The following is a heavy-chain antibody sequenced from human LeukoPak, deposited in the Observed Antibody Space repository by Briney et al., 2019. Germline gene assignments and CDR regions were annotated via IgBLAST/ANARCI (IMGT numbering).Heavy chain of an antibody. CDR3: ARWQLDAFDI. D-gene: IGHD6-6*01. Sequence: PSETLSLTCTVSGASVSSGSYYWSWIRQPAGKGLEWIGRVYISGSTNYNPSAKSRVTISLDTSKNQFSLRLSSVTAADTAVYCCARWQLDAFDIWGQGTMVTVSS. CDR1: GASVSSGSYY. CDR2: VYISGST. V-gene: IGHV4-61*02. J-gene: IGHJ3*02.